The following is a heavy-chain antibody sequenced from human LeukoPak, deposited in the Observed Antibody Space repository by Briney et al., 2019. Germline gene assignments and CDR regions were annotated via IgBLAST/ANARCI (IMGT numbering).Heavy chain of an antibody. CDR2: IYPGDSDT. J-gene: IGHJ4*02. D-gene: IGHD3-22*01. CDR1: GYSFTSYW. Sequence: GESLKTSCKGSGYSFTSYWIGWVRQMPGKGLEWMGIIYPGDSDTRYSPSFQGQVTISADKSISTAYLQWSSLKASDTAMYYCARVAVTQYYYDSSGYYLYWGQGTLVTVSS. V-gene: IGHV5-51*01. CDR3: ARVAVTQYYYDSSGYYLY.